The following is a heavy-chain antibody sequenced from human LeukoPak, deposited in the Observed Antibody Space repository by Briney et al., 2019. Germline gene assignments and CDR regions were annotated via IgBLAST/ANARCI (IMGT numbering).Heavy chain of an antibody. CDR1: GFTFSSHG. V-gene: IGHV3-33*01. CDR3: ARGGGYSYGLFDY. D-gene: IGHD5-18*01. CDR2: IWYDGSNK. Sequence: GRSLRLSCAASGFTFSSHGMHWVRQAPGKGLEWVAVIWYDGSNKYYADSVKGRFTISRDNSKNTLYLQMNSLRAEDTAVYYCARGGGYSYGLFDYWGQGTLVTVSS. J-gene: IGHJ4*02.